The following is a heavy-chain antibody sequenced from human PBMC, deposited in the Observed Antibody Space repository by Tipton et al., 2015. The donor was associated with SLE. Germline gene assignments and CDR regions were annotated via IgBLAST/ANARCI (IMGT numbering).Heavy chain of an antibody. CDR2: IYYSGST. V-gene: IGHV4-59*11. D-gene: IGHD6-13*01. CDR3: ARGVAATDPYYYYGLDV. Sequence: TLSLTCTVSGGSISSHYWSWIRQPPGKGLEWIGYIYYSGSTYYNPSLKSRVTISVDTSKNQFSLKLSSVTAADTAVYFCARGVAATDPYYYYGLDVLGQGTTVTVSS. J-gene: IGHJ6*02. CDR1: GGSISSHY.